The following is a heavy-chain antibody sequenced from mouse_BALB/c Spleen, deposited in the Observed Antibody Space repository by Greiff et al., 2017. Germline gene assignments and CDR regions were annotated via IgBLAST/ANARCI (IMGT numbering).Heavy chain of an antibody. CDR1: GYSFTSYW. Sequence: VQLQQSGPQLVRPGASVKISCKASGYSFTSYWMHWVKQRPGQGLEWIGMIDPSDSETRLNQKFKDKATLTVDKSSSTAYMQLSSPTSEDSAVYYCARGVYDGYYSYYFDDWGQGTTLTVSS. CDR2: IDPSDSET. J-gene: IGHJ2*01. V-gene: IGHV1S127*01. CDR3: ARGVYDGYYSYYFDD. D-gene: IGHD2-3*01.